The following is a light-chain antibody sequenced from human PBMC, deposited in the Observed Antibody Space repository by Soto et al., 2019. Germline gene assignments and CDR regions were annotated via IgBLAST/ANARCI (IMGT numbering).Light chain of an antibody. CDR2: GNS. CDR3: QSYDSSLSGYV. J-gene: IGLJ1*01. Sequence: QSVLTQPPSVSGAPGQRVTISCTGSSSNIGAGYEVHWYQQLPGTAPKLPIYGNSNRPSGVPDRFSGSKSGTSASLAITGLQAEDEADYYCQSYDSSLSGYVFGTGTKLTVL. CDR1: SSNIGAGYE. V-gene: IGLV1-40*01.